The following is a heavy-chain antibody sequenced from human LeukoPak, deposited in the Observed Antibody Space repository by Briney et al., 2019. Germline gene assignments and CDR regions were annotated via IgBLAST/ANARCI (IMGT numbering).Heavy chain of an antibody. CDR3: AREELGSSGYSSLDC. J-gene: IGHJ4*02. CDR2: ITGSSSTI. Sequence: GGSLRLSCVASGFTFSSYEMNWVRQAPGKGPEWVSYITGSSSTIYYADSVKGRFTISRDNAKHSLYLQMNSLRAEDTAVYYCAREELGSSGYSSLDCWGQGTLVTVSS. D-gene: IGHD3-22*01. V-gene: IGHV3-48*03. CDR1: GFTFSSYE.